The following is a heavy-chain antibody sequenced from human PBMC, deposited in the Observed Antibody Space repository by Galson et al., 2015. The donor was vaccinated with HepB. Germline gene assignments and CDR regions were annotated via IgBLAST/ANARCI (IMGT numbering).Heavy chain of an antibody. D-gene: IGHD3-16*02. Sequence: SLRLSCAASGFTFSSYGMSWVRQAPGKGLEWVSAISGSGGSTYYADSVKGRFTISRDNSKNTLYLQMNSLRAEDTAVYYCAKGGFGGYVWGSYREYFDYWGQGTLVTVSS. J-gene: IGHJ4*02. CDR3: AKGGFGGYVWGSYREYFDY. V-gene: IGHV3-23*01. CDR1: GFTFSSYG. CDR2: ISGSGGST.